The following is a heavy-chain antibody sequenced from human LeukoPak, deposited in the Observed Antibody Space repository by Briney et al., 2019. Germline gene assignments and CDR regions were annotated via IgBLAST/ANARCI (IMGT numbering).Heavy chain of an antibody. CDR1: GFTFSSYG. D-gene: IGHD1-26*01. V-gene: IGHV3-33*06. Sequence: GGSLRLSCAASGFTFSSYGMHWVRQAPGKGLEWVAVIWYDGSNKYYADSVKGRFTISRDNSKNTVYLQMNSLRVEDTAVFYCAKDIAVGAALGAFDIWGQGTMVSVSS. J-gene: IGHJ3*02. CDR2: IWYDGSNK. CDR3: AKDIAVGAALGAFDI.